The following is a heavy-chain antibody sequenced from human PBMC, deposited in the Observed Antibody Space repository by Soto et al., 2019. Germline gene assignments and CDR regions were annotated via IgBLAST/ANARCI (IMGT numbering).Heavy chain of an antibody. V-gene: IGHV4-39*01. Sequence: QLQLQESGPGLVKPSETLSLTCTVSGGSISSSSFHWGWIRQPPGKGLEWIGSIYYSGSTYYSPSRKSSVTISVDTSKNPFSLKLSSVTAADTAVYYCARRERAAGTDWWFDPWGQGTLVTVSS. CDR2: IYYSGST. CDR1: GGSISSSSFH. J-gene: IGHJ5*02. CDR3: ARRERAAGTDWWFDP. D-gene: IGHD6-13*01.